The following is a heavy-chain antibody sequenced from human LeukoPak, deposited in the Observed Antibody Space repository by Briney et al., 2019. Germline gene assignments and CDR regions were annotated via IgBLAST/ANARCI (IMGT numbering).Heavy chain of an antibody. Sequence: GGSLRLSCAASGFTFSSYGMHWVRQAPGKGLEWVAFISYDGSNKYYADSVKGRFTISRDNSKNTLYLQMNSLRAEDTAVYYCAKARPLVSGNGMDVWGQGTTVTVSS. V-gene: IGHV3-30*18. J-gene: IGHJ6*02. CDR3: AKARPLVSGNGMDV. CDR1: GFTFSSYG. D-gene: IGHD3-10*01. CDR2: ISYDGSNK.